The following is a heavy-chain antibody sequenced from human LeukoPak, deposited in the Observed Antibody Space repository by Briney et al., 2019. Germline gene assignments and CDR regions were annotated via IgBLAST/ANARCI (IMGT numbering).Heavy chain of an antibody. CDR2: IKEDGSEK. V-gene: IGHV3-7*01. J-gene: IGHJ4*02. D-gene: IGHD3-22*01. CDR1: GFTFSSYS. Sequence: GGSLRPSCAASGFTFSSYSMTWVRQAPGKGLEWVANIKEDGSEKYYVDSVTGRFTISRDNAKNLLYLQMNSLRAEDTAVYFCAREYGYYFDSWGQGTLVTVSS. CDR3: AREYGYYFDS.